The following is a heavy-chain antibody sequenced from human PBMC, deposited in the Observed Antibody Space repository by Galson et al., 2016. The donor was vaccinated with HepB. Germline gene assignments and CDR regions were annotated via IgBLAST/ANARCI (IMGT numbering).Heavy chain of an antibody. CDR3: AAGEAVAGIAY. CDR2: NYYSRTT. Sequence: SETLSLTCAVSGHSITSSYWWGWLRQPPEKGLELRWYNYYSRTTYFHPSLKSRVTMSVDTSKNHFSLKLRSMTAVDTADYYCAAGEAVAGIAYWGQGTLVTVSS. V-gene: IGHV4-28*01. D-gene: IGHD6-19*01. CDR1: GHSITSSYW. J-gene: IGHJ4*02.